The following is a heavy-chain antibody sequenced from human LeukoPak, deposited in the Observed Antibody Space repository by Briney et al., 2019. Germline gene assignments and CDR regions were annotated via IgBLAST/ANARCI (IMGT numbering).Heavy chain of an antibody. CDR3: AKDSSSWSNVFDI. D-gene: IGHD6-13*01. V-gene: IGHV3-9*01. J-gene: IGHJ3*02. CDR1: GFTFDDYA. CDR2: ISWNSGSI. Sequence: GGSLRLSCAASGFTFDDYAMHWVRQAPGKGLEWVSGISWNSGSIGYADSVKGRFTISRDNAKNSLYLQMNSLRAEDTALYYCAKDSSSWSNVFDIWGQGTMVTVSS.